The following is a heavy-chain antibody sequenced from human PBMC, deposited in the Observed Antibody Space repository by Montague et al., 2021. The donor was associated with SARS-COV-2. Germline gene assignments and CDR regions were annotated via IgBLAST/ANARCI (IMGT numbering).Heavy chain of an antibody. CDR1: VFTFNTEA. D-gene: IGHD6-13*01. Sequence: SLRLSCAASVFTFNTEAMSWVRQAPGKGLQWVSYISVGAETTYYXDSVKGRFTISRGSSNSTVYLQMNNLRPEDTAVYFCAKMGTNWYPDWFDPWGQGTLVTVSS. CDR3: AKMGTNWYPDWFDP. V-gene: IGHV3-23*01. CDR2: ISVGAETT. J-gene: IGHJ5*02.